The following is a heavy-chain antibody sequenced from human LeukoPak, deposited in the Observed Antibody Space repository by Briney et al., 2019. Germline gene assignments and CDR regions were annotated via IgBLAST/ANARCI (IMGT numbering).Heavy chain of an antibody. V-gene: IGHV4-39*02. CDR3: AGLIVPSRYYSCYYMVV. Sequence: SETLSLTCTVSGVSIRSYDYCRGWIRQRPGKGRDWIVSGYFTGTTYDNPARRSRTIMTVNTSKNHFSQTLSHVAAADAAFYYCAGLIVPSRYYSCYYMVVWGKGTTVTVSS. CDR1: GVSIRSYDYC. D-gene: IGHD2/OR15-2a*01. CDR2: GYFTGTT. J-gene: IGHJ6*03.